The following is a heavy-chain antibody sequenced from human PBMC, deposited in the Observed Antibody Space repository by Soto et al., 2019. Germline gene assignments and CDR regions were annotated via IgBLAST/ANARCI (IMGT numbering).Heavy chain of an antibody. V-gene: IGHV1-69*13. J-gene: IGHJ6*02. CDR2: IIPIFGTA. D-gene: IGHD4-17*01. Sequence: ASVKVSSKASGGTFSSYAISWVRQAPGQGLEWMGGIIPIFGTANYAQKFQGRVTITADESTSTAYMELSSLRSEDTAVYYCARPYGYYYYGMDVWGQGTTVTVSS. CDR3: ARPYGYYYYGMDV. CDR1: GGTFSSYA.